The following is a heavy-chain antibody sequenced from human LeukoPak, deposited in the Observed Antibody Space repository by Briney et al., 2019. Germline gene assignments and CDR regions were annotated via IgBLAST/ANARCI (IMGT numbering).Heavy chain of an antibody. Sequence: ASVKVSCTASGYIFTGYYMHWVREPPEQGVEWMGWINPNSGGINYEQKFQGRVIMTRDTSISTAYMELSRLRSDDTAVYYCATVREWAKASGALDYWGKGTLVTVSS. CDR1: GYIFTGYY. V-gene: IGHV1-2*02. CDR3: ATVREWAKASGALDY. J-gene: IGHJ4*02. CDR2: INPNSGGI. D-gene: IGHD6-19*01.